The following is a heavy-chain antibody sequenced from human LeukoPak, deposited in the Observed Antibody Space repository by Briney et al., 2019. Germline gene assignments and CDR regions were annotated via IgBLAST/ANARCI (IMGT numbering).Heavy chain of an antibody. D-gene: IGHD3-10*02. CDR2: ISRASESI. Sequence: NPGGSLRLSCVVSGFNFSPYSMNWVRQAPGKGLEWVSIISRASESIFYADSVKGRFTISRDNAKNSLYLQMNSLRAEDTAVYYCAELGITMIGGVWGKGTTVTISS. CDR1: GFNFSPYS. J-gene: IGHJ6*04. V-gene: IGHV3-21*01. CDR3: AELGITMIGGV.